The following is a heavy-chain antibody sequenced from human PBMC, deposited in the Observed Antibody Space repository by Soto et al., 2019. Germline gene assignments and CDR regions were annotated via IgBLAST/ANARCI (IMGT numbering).Heavy chain of an antibody. J-gene: IGHJ6*03. Sequence: QVQLQESGPGLVKPSQTLSLTCTVSGGSISSGGYYWSWIRQHPGKGLEWIGYIYYSGSTYYKPSLKSRVTISVDTSKNQFSLKLSSVTAADTAVYYCAREDREPSGYDSYYYYYMDVWGKGTTVTVSS. CDR2: IYYSGST. D-gene: IGHD5-12*01. CDR3: AREDREPSGYDSYYYYYMDV. V-gene: IGHV4-31*03. CDR1: GGSISSGGYY.